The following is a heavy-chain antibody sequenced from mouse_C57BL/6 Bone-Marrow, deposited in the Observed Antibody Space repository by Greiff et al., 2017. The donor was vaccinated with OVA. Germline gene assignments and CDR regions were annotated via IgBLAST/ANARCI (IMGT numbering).Heavy chain of an antibody. Sequence: VQLQQSGAELVRPGASVKLSCTASGFHFIDDYMHWVKQRPEQGLEWIGWIDLENGDTAYASKFQGKAHITEDTSSNTAYLQLSNLNSGNTAVKYGATWPFYGDPGFAYWGQGTVVTVTA. J-gene: IGHJ3*01. CDR2: IDLENGDT. CDR1: GFHFIDDY. D-gene: IGHD2-13*01. V-gene: IGHV14-4*01. CDR3: ATWPFYGDPGFAY.